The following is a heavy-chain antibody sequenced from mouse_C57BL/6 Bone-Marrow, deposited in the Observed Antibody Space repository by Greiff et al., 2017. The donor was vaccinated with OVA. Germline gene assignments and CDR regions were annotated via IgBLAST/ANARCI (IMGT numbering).Heavy chain of an antibody. V-gene: IGHV5-9-1*02. J-gene: IGHJ3*01. CDR2: ISSGGDYI. D-gene: IGHD2-5*01. CDR3: TREDYYSNYVGFAY. CDR1: GFTFSSYA. Sequence: EVKVVESGEGLVKPGGSLKLSCAASGFTFSSYAMSWVRQTPEKRLEWVAYISSGGDYIYYADTVKGRFTISRDNARNTLYLQMSSLKSEDTAMYYCTREDYYSNYVGFAYWGQGTLVTVSA.